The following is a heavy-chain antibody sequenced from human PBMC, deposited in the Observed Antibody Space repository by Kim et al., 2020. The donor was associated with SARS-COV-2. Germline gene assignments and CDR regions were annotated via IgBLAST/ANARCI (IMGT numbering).Heavy chain of an antibody. CDR3: ARASTYYDILTANEYYYGMDV. Sequence: ASVKVSCKASGYTFTSYGISWVRQAPGQGLEWMGWISAYNGNTNYAQKLQGRVTMTTDTSTSTAYMELRSLRSDDTAVYYCARASTYYDILTANEYYYGMDVWGQGTTVTVSS. J-gene: IGHJ6*02. CDR2: ISAYNGNT. D-gene: IGHD3-9*01. V-gene: IGHV1-18*01. CDR1: GYTFTSYG.